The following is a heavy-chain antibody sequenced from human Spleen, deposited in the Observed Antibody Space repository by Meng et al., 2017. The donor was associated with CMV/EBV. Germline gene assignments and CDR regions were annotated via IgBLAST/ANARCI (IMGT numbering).Heavy chain of an antibody. D-gene: IGHD1-14*01. CDR3: AREPGSNTRFDS. V-gene: IGHV1-3*01. Sequence: QVHLVQSGAEVKKPGASVKISCRASGYTFTKYAIHWVRQAPGQRLEWMGWINAGHGDTRYSQKFQGRVTITRDTSANTSYMELSGLRPEDTAVFYCAREPGSNTRFDSRGQGTLVTVSS. CDR2: INAGHGDT. J-gene: IGHJ4*02. CDR1: GYTFTKYA.